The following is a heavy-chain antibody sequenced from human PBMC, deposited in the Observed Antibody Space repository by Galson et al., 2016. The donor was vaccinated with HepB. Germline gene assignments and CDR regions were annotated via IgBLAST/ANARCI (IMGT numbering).Heavy chain of an antibody. J-gene: IGHJ4*02. Sequence: LSLTCTVSEGSMSDYFWGWIRQPAGKGLEWIGRIYSSGTSNYNPSLKSRVTMSLDTSKNHISLRLTSVTAADTAIYYCAREDRSLWYPLFDLWGRGTLITVSP. D-gene: IGHD6-13*01. V-gene: IGHV4-4*07. CDR1: EGSMSDYF. CDR2: IYSSGTS. CDR3: AREDRSLWYPLFDL.